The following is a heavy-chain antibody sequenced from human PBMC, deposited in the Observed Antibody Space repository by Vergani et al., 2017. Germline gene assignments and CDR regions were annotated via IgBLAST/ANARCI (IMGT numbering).Heavy chain of an antibody. CDR3: ASSGYYDSSGYLNYFDY. J-gene: IGHJ4*02. CDR2: INAGNGNT. Sequence: QVQLVQPGAEVKKPGASVKVSCKASGYTFTSYAMHWVRQAPGQRLEWMGWINAGNGNTKYSQKFQGRVTITRDTSASTAYMELSSLRSEDTAVYYCASSGYYDSSGYLNYFDYWGQGTLVTVSS. D-gene: IGHD3-22*01. CDR1: GYTFTSYA. V-gene: IGHV1-3*01.